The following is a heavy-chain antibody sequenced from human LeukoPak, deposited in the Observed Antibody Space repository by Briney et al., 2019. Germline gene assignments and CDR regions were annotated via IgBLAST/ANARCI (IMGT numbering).Heavy chain of an antibody. CDR2: MNPNSGNT. D-gene: IGHD3-22*01. CDR3: ARRLGERYSSGYYYVFDWFDP. V-gene: IGHV1-8*01. J-gene: IGHJ5*02. Sequence: ASVKVSCKASGYTFTSYDINWVRQATGQGLEWMGWMNPNSGNTGYAQKFQGRVTMTRNTSISTAYMELSSLRSEDTAVYYCARRLGERYSSGYYYVFDWFDPWGQGTLVTVSS. CDR1: GYTFTSYD.